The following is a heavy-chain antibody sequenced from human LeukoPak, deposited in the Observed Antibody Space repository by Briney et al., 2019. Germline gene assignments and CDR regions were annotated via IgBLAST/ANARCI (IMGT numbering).Heavy chain of an antibody. J-gene: IGHJ4*02. D-gene: IGHD6-6*01. CDR1: GFTFSSYG. CDR3: ANLGLSSSRFDY. V-gene: IGHV3-30*18. Sequence: PGRSLRLSCAASGFTFSSYGMHWVRQAPGKGLEWVAVISYDGSNKYYADSVKGRFTISRDNSKNTLYLQMNSLRAEDTAVYYCANLGLSSSRFDYWGQGTLVTVSS. CDR2: ISYDGSNK.